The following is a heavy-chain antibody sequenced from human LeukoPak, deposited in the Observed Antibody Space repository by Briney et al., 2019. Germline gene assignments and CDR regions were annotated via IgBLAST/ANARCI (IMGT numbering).Heavy chain of an antibody. J-gene: IGHJ6*03. D-gene: IGHD2-2*01. V-gene: IGHV1-2*02. CDR1: GYTFTGYY. CDR3: ARVEGCSTSCSHYYYMDV. CDR2: INPNSGGT. Sequence: ASVKVSCKASGYTFTGYYMHWVRQAPGQGLEWMGWINPNSGGTNYAQKFQGRVTMTRDTSISTAYMELSRLRSDDTAVYYCARVEGCSTSCSHYYYMDVWGKGTTVTVSS.